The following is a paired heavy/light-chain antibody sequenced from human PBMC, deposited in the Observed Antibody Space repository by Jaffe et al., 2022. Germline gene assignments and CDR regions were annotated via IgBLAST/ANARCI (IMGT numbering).Light chain of an antibody. CDR1: QGISSA. V-gene: IGKV1-13*02. J-gene: IGKJ4*01. CDR3: QQFNSYPHAVT. CDR2: DAS. Sequence: AIQLTQSPSSLSASVGDRVTITCRASQGISSALAWYQQKPGKAPKLLIYDASSLESGVPSRFSGSGSGTDFTLTISSLQPEDFATYYCQQFNSYPHAVTFGGGTKVEIK.
Heavy chain of an antibody. J-gene: IGHJ4*02. V-gene: IGHV3-48*03. CDR2: ISSSGSTI. Sequence: EVQLVESGGGLVQPGGSLRLSCAASGFTFSSYEMNWVRQAPGKGLEWVSYISSSGSTIYYADSVKGRFTISRDNAKNSLYLQMNSLRAEDTAVYYCARDKTGYCSGGSCYDEWDYWGQGTLVTVSS. CDR1: GFTFSSYE. D-gene: IGHD2-15*01. CDR3: ARDKTGYCSGGSCYDEWDY.